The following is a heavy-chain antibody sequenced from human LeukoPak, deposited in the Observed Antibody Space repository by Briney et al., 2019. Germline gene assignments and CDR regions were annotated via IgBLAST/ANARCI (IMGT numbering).Heavy chain of an antibody. J-gene: IGHJ4*02. CDR1: GFTLSSYA. V-gene: IGHV3-21*01. D-gene: IGHD6-19*01. CDR2: ISSSSSYI. CDR3: TRGAGTGWRFDS. Sequence: GGSLRLSCAASGFTLSSYAMSWVRQAPGKGLEWVSSISSSSSYIYYSDSVKGRFTISRDNAKNSLYLQMNSLKADDTAVYYCTRGAGTGWRFDSWGQGTLVTVSS.